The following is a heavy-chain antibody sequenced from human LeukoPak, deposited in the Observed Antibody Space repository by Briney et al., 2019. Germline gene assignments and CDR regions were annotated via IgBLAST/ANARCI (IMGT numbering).Heavy chain of an antibody. Sequence: SETLSLTCAVYGGSFSGYYSFSGYYWSWIRQPPGKGLEWIGEINHSGSTNYNPSLKSRVTISVDTSKNQFSLKLNSVTAADTAVYFCARARWAVRFDYWSQGTLVTVSS. D-gene: IGHD4-23*01. CDR2: INHSGST. J-gene: IGHJ4*02. CDR1: GGSFSGYYSFSGYY. V-gene: IGHV4-34*01. CDR3: ARARWAVRFDY.